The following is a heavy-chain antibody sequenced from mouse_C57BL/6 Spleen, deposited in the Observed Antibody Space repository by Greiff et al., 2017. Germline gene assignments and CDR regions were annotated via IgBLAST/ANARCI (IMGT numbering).Heavy chain of an antibody. V-gene: IGHV14-2*01. CDR3: ARGVVLRWYAMDY. J-gene: IGHJ4*01. CDR1: GFHIKDYY. D-gene: IGHD1-1*01. CDR2: IDPEDGDT. Sequence: EVQLQESGAELVKPGASVKLSCTASGFHIKDYYMHWVKQRTEQGLEWIGRIDPEDGDTKYAPQFQGKATITEDTSSNTANLQISSLTSEDTAVYYCARGVVLRWYAMDYWGQGTSVTVSS.